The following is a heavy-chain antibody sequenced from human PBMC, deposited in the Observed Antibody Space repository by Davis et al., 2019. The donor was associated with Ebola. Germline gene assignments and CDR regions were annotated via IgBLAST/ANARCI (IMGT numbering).Heavy chain of an antibody. J-gene: IGHJ4*02. CDR1: GFTFGEYT. Sequence: PGGSLRLSCTASGFTFGEYTMSWFRQAPGKGLEWVGFIRSKAFGGTTEYAASVKGRFAISRDDSKSIAYLQMNSLKSEDTAVYYCARDRSAGGYDSSAYYFDYWGQGTLATVSS. V-gene: IGHV3-49*03. CDR3: ARDRSAGGYDSSAYYFDY. D-gene: IGHD5-12*01. CDR2: IRSKAFGGTT.